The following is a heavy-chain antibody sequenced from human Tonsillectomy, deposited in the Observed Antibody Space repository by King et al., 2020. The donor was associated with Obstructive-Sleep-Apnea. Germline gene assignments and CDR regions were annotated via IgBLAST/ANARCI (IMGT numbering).Heavy chain of an antibody. J-gene: IGHJ6*02. CDR3: ARWRIYYYYNDMDV. D-gene: IGHD2-15*01. CDR2: IYSGGST. CDR1: GFTVSSNY. Sequence: VQLVESGGGLVQPGGSLRLSCAASGFTVSSNYMSWVRQAPGKGLEWVSVIYSGGSTYYADSVKGRFTISRHNSNNTLYLQMNSLRAEDTAVYYCARWRIYYYYNDMDVWGQGTTVTVSS. V-gene: IGHV3-53*04.